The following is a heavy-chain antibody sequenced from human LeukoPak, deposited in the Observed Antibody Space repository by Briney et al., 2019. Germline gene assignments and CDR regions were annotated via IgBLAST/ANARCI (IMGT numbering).Heavy chain of an antibody. J-gene: IGHJ3*02. CDR1: GYTFTGYY. V-gene: IGHV1-2*02. CDR3: AKEVYDFWSGSHDAFDI. CDR2: INPNSGGT. Sequence: ASVKVSCKASGYTFTGYYMHWVRQAPGQGLEWMGWINPNSGGTNYAQKFQGRVTMTRDTSTSTVYMELSSLRSEDTAVYYCAKEVYDFWSGSHDAFDIWAKGQWSPSLQ. D-gene: IGHD3-3*01.